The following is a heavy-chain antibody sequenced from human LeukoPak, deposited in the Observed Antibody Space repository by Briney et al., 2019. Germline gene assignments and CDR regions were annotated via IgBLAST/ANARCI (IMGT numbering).Heavy chain of an antibody. Sequence: GESLKISCKGSGYSLTSYWIGWVRQMPGKGLEWMGIIYPGDSDTRYSPSFQGQVTISADKSISTAYLQWSSLKASDTAMYYCARQEGYDFWSGYFDYWGQGTLVTVSS. CDR2: IYPGDSDT. V-gene: IGHV5-51*01. CDR3: ARQEGYDFWSGYFDY. J-gene: IGHJ4*02. CDR1: GYSLTSYW. D-gene: IGHD3-3*01.